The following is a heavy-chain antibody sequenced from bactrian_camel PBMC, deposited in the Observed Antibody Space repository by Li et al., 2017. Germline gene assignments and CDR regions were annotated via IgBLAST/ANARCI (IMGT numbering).Heavy chain of an antibody. CDR3: AADLSCRLGGMVTGRQVFIAYAH. CDR1: AMANIGCTIE. V-gene: IGHV3S53*01. CDR2: IDSDDGM. J-gene: IGHJ4*01. Sequence: HVQLVESGGGSVQAGGSLRLSCDASAMANIGCTIELACMAWFRQAPGREREGIASIDSDDGMRYADSVKGRFTISRDNTNTRLYLQMNSLKLEDTAMHYCAADLSCRLGGMVTGRQVFIAYAHWGQGTQVTVS. D-gene: IGHD1*01.